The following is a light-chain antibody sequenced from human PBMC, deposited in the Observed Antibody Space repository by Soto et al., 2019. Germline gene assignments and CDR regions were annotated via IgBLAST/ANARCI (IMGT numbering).Light chain of an antibody. Sequence: QSALTQPASVSGSPGQSITISCTGTSSDVGNYNYVSWYQQYPGRVPKLLIYMVSNRPSGVSNRFSGSKSGNTASLTISGLQAEDEADYFCTSPTPGSLYVFGTGTKLTAL. J-gene: IGLJ1*01. CDR3: TSPTPGSLYV. V-gene: IGLV2-14*01. CDR1: SSDVGNYNY. CDR2: MVS.